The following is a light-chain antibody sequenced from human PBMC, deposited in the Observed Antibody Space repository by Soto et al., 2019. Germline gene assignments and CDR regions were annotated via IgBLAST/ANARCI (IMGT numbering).Light chain of an antibody. Sequence: DIQMTQSPSTLSASVGDRVTITCRASQSISSWLAWYQQKPGKAPKLLSYRASSLETGVPSRFSGSGSGTEFTLTISSLQPDDFATYYCQQYNNYSWTFGQGTKVEVK. V-gene: IGKV1-5*03. CDR3: QQYNNYSWT. J-gene: IGKJ1*01. CDR2: RAS. CDR1: QSISSW.